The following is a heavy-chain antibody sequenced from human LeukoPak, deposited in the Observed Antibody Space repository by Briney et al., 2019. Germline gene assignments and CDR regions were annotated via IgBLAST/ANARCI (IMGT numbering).Heavy chain of an antibody. CDR2: ISGGDRST. Sequence: GGSLRLSCAASGFTFSSYAMSWVRQAPGRGPEWVSAISGGDRSTRYADSVKGRFTISRDNSKNTLYLQMNSLRAEDTAVYYCAKDWELLGYWGQGTLVTVSS. D-gene: IGHD1-26*01. CDR3: AKDWELLGY. V-gene: IGHV3-23*01. CDR1: GFTFSSYA. J-gene: IGHJ4*02.